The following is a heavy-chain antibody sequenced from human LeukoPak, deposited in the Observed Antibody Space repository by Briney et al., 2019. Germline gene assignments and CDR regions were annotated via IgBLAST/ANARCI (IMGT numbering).Heavy chain of an antibody. Sequence: SETLSLTCTVSGGSISSYYWSWIRQPAGKGLEWIGRIFTSGSTNYNPSLKGRVTMSVDTSKNQFSLKLNSVTAADTALYYCARGGNWYEFDSWGQRTLVTVSS. CDR3: ARGGNWYEFDS. CDR1: GGSISSYY. J-gene: IGHJ4*02. V-gene: IGHV4-4*07. CDR2: IFTSGST. D-gene: IGHD1-1*01.